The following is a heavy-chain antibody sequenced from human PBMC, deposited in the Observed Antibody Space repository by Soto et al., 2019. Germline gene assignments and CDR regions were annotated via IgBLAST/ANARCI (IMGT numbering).Heavy chain of an antibody. CDR1: GFTFSSYE. Sequence: GGSLRLSCAASGFTFSSYEMNWVRQAPGKGLEWVSYISSSGSTIYYADSVKGRFTISRDNAKNSLYLQMNSLRAEDTAVYYCARTPRPVVARGWFDPRGQGTLVTVSS. CDR3: ARTPRPVVARGWFDP. D-gene: IGHD2-15*01. CDR2: ISSSGSTI. J-gene: IGHJ5*02. V-gene: IGHV3-48*03.